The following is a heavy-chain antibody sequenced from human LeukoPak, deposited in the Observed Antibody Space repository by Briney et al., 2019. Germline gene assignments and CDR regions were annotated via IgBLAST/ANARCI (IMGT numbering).Heavy chain of an antibody. D-gene: IGHD5-12*01. J-gene: IGHJ4*02. V-gene: IGHV3-30*02. Sequence: GGSLRLSCQTSGFVFSNYGMHWVRQAPGKGLEWVAFVRYDESSEYYADSVKGRFTISRDNSRNTLYLQMNGLRAEDTGVYSCAKDSNSGYVSVGPDYWGLGTLVTVSS. CDR3: AKDSNSGYVSVGPDY. CDR2: VRYDESSE. CDR1: GFVFSNYG.